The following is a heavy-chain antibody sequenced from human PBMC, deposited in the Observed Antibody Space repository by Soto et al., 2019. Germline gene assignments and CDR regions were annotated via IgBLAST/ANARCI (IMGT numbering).Heavy chain of an antibody. J-gene: IGHJ6*02. CDR3: AREVAWLRLNYYYGMDV. D-gene: IGHD3-16*01. V-gene: IGHV1-18*04. CDR2: ISAYNGNT. Sequence: ASVNVSCKASGYTFTSYGISWVRQAPGQGLEWMGWISAYNGNTNYAQKLQGRVTMTTDTSTSTAYMELRSLRSDDTAVYYCAREVAWLRLNYYYGMDVWGQGTTVTVSS. CDR1: GYTFTSYG.